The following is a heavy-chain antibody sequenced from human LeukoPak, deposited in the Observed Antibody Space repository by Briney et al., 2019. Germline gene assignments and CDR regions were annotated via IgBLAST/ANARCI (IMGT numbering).Heavy chain of an antibody. CDR2: ISSSGSTI. J-gene: IGHJ4*02. V-gene: IGHV3-48*03. CDR1: GFTFSSYE. CDR3: ATITMVRGVIITSSSSFDY. D-gene: IGHD3-10*01. Sequence: PSGGSPRLSCAASGFTFSSYEMNWVRQAPGKGLEWVSYISSSGSTIYYADSVKGRFTISRDNAKNSLYLQMNSLRAEDTAVYYCATITMVRGVIITSSSSFDYWGQGTLVTVSS.